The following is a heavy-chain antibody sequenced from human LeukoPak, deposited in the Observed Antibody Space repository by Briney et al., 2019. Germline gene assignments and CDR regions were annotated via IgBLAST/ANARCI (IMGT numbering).Heavy chain of an antibody. Sequence: SETLSLTCTVSGGSISSSSYYWGWIRQPPGKGLEWIGYIYYSGSTNYNPSLKSRVTISVDTSKNQFSLKLSSVTAADTAVYYCARGREYFQHWGQGTLVTVSS. CDR3: ARGREYFQH. V-gene: IGHV4-61*05. J-gene: IGHJ1*01. CDR2: IYYSGST. CDR1: GGSISSSSYY.